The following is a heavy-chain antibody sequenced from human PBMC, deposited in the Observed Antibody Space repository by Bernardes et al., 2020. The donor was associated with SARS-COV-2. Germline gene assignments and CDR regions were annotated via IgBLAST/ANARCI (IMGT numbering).Heavy chain of an antibody. V-gene: IGHV4-34*01. J-gene: IGHJ4*02. Sequence: SETLSLTCAVYGGSFSGYYWSWIRQPPGKGLEWIGEINHSGSTNYNPSLKSRVTISVDTSKNQFSLKLSSVTAADTAVYYCARGARLPRGGIDYWGQGTLVTVSS. CDR1: GGSFSGYY. CDR3: ARGARLPRGGIDY. CDR2: INHSGST. D-gene: IGHD4-17*01.